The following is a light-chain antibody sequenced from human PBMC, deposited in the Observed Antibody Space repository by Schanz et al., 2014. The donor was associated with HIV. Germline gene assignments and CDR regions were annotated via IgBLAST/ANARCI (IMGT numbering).Light chain of an antibody. CDR2: RDN. Sequence: QSVLTQPPSVSGAPGQRVTISCAGSSSNIGADYDVHWYQLLPGIAPKLLIYRDNQRPSGVPDRFSGSKSGSSASLAISGLQAEDEADYYCLSYDRSLSGPYLFGTGTKLTVL. CDR1: SSNIGADYD. V-gene: IGLV1-40*01. CDR3: LSYDRSLSGPYL. J-gene: IGLJ1*01.